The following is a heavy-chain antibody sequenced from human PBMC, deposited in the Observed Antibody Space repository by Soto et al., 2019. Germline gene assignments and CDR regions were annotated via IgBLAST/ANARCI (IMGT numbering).Heavy chain of an antibody. CDR3: ARDYDSSGYPRYYFDY. CDR1: GFTFSSYG. D-gene: IGHD3-22*01. V-gene: IGHV3-33*01. Sequence: QVQLVESGGGVVQPGRSLRLSCAASGFTFSSYGMHWVRQAPGKGLEWVAVIWYDGSNNYYADSVKGRFTISRDNSKNTLYLQMNSLRAEDTAVYYCARDYDSSGYPRYYFDYWGQGTLVTVSS. CDR2: IWYDGSNN. J-gene: IGHJ4*02.